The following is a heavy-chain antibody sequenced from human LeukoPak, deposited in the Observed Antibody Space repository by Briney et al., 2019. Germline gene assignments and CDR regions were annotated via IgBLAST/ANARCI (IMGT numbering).Heavy chain of an antibody. J-gene: IGHJ4*02. Sequence: ASVKVSCKASGYTFTNYGISWVRQAPGQGLEWMGWISAYNGNTNYAQKLQGRVTMTTDISTSTAYMELRSLGSDDTAVYFCARAHRQQPTPDYWGQGTLVTVSS. V-gene: IGHV1-18*01. D-gene: IGHD6-13*01. CDR2: ISAYNGNT. CDR1: GYTFTNYG. CDR3: ARAHRQQPTPDY.